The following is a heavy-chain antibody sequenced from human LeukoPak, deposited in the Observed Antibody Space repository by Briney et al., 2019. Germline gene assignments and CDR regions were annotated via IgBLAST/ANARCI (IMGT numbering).Heavy chain of an antibody. J-gene: IGHJ4*02. Sequence: GGSLRLSCVASGFPFSSYWLTWVRQAPGKGLEWVANIKQDGSKKSYVDSVKGRFTISRDNAKNSLYLQMNSLRAEDTAIYYCTRVGYIDEGIDYWGQGTLVTVSS. CDR3: TRVGYIDEGIDY. CDR2: IKQDGSKK. CDR1: GFPFSSYW. D-gene: IGHD5-24*01. V-gene: IGHV3-7*04.